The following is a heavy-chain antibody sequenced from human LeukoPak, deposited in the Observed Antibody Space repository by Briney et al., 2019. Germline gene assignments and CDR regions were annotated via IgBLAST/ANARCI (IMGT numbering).Heavy chain of an antibody. Sequence: SQTLSLTCAVSGGSISSGGYSWSWIRQPPGKGLEWIGYIYHSGSTYYNPSLKSRVTISVDRSKNQFSLKLSSVTAADTAEYYCASAKWSDAFDIWGQGTMVTVSS. J-gene: IGHJ3*02. D-gene: IGHD2-15*01. V-gene: IGHV4-30-2*01. CDR2: IYHSGST. CDR1: GGSISSGGYS. CDR3: ASAKWSDAFDI.